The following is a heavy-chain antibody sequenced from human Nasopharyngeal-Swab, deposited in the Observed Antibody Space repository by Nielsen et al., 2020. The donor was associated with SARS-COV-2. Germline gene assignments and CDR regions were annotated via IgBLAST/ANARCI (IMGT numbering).Heavy chain of an antibody. J-gene: IGHJ4*02. CDR1: GDSVSNDRVA. Sequence: SQTLSLTCAISGDSVSNDRVAWNWIRQSPSRGLEWLGRTYYRPEWYNDYAVSVKSRITIKPDPSTNQFSLQLNSVTPEDTAVYYCARDEGAHNSWGQGTLVTVSS. D-gene: IGHD3-16*01. V-gene: IGHV6-1*01. CDR2: TYYRPEWYN. CDR3: ARDEGAHNS.